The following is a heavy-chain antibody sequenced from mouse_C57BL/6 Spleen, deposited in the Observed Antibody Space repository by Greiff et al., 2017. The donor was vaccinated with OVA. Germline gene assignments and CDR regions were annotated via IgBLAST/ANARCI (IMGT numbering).Heavy chain of an antibody. D-gene: IGHD2-10*02. CDR3: ARRGVWSGDYFDY. CDR1: GYSFTGYY. CDR2: INPSTGGT. J-gene: IGHJ2*01. Sequence: VQLKQSGPELVKPGASEKISCKASGYSFTGYYMNWVKQSPEKSLEWIGEINPSTGGTTYNQKFKAKATLTVDKSSSTAYMQLKSLTSEDSAVYYCARRGVWSGDYFDYWGQGTTLTVSS. V-gene: IGHV1-42*01.